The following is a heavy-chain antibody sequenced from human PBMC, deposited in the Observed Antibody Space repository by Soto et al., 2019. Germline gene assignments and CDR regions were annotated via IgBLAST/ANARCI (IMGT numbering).Heavy chain of an antibody. V-gene: IGHV3-23*01. CDR2: ISGSGGST. D-gene: IGHD3-22*01. Sequence: PGGSLRLSCAASGFTFSSYAMSWVRQAPGKGLEWVSAISGSGGSTYYAGSVKGRFTISRDNSKNTLYLQMNSLRAEDTAVYYCAKLYYYDSSGYLGPPRDYWGQGTLVTVSS. J-gene: IGHJ4*02. CDR3: AKLYYYDSSGYLGPPRDY. CDR1: GFTFSSYA.